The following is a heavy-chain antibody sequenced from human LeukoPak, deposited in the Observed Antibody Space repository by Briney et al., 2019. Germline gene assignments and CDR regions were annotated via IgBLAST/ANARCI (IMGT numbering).Heavy chain of an antibody. D-gene: IGHD3-10*01. J-gene: IGHJ5*02. CDR2: IYYSGST. CDR3: ARDLRYGSGSYYWFDP. Sequence: SETLSLTCTVSGGSISSYYWSWIRQPPGKGLEWIGYIYYSGSTNYNPSLKSRATISVDTSKNQFSLKLSSVTAADTAVYYCARDLRYGSGSYYWFDPWGQGTLVTVSS. CDR1: GGSISSYY. V-gene: IGHV4-59*01.